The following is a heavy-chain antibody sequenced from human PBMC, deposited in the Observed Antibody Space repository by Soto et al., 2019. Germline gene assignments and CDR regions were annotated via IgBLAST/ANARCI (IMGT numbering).Heavy chain of an antibody. CDR1: GFTFSSYA. D-gene: IGHD3-10*01. CDR2: ISGSGGST. CDR3: AKDSAVLLWFGELKPNLDY. J-gene: IGHJ4*02. V-gene: IGHV3-23*01. Sequence: GGSLRLSCAASGFTFSSYAMSWVRQAPGKGLEWVSAISGSGGSTYYADSVKGRFTISRDNSKNTLYLKMNSLRAEDTAVYYCAKDSAVLLWFGELKPNLDYWGQGTLVTVSS.